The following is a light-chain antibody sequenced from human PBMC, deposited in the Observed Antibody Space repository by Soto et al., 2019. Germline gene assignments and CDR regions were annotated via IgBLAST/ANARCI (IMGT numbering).Light chain of an antibody. CDR2: DAS. CDR3: QQYNSYSTWT. Sequence: DIQMTQSPSTLSASVGDRVTISCRASQSVSWYLAWYQQKPGKAPKILIFDASRLGSGVPSRFSGSGSGTEFTITISSLQPDDFATYYCQQYNSYSTWTFGQGTKVEI. V-gene: IGKV1-5*01. J-gene: IGKJ1*01. CDR1: QSVSWY.